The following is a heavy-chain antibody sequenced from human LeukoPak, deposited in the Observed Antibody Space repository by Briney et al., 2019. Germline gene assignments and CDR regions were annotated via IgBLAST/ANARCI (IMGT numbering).Heavy chain of an antibody. CDR1: GYRFTSYW. CDR3: ARLDILTGSKNWFDP. D-gene: IGHD3-9*01. Sequence: GESLKISCKGSGYRFTSYWIGWVRQMPGKGLEWMGIIYPGDSDTRYSPSFQGQVTISADKSISTAYLQWSSLKASDTAMYYCARLDILTGSKNWFDPWGQGTLVTVSS. CDR2: IYPGDSDT. V-gene: IGHV5-51*01. J-gene: IGHJ5*02.